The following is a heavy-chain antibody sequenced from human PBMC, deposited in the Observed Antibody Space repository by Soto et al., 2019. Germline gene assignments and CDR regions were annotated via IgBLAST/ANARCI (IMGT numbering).Heavy chain of an antibody. J-gene: IGHJ4*02. Sequence: EVQLLESGGGLVQPGGSLRLSCAASGFTFSSYAMSWVRQAPGKGLEWVSAISGSGGSTYYADSVQGRFTISRDNSNNTLYLQMNSLRAEDTAVYYCAKSNPYYYYSSGYYQYYFDYWGQGTLVTVSS. D-gene: IGHD3-22*01. CDR1: GFTFSSYA. CDR2: ISGSGGST. CDR3: AKSNPYYYYSSGYYQYYFDY. V-gene: IGHV3-23*01.